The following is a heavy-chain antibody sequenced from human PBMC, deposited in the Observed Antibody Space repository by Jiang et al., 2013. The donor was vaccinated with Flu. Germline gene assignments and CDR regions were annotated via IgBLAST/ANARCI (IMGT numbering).Heavy chain of an antibody. V-gene: IGHV4-39*07. CDR1: GGSISSSSYF. CDR3: ARRGYDSSGYYFDY. D-gene: IGHD3-22*01. CDR2: IYYSGST. Sequence: GLVKPSETLSLTCTVSGGSISSSSYFWGWIRQPPGKGLEWIGSIYYSGSTYYNPSLKSRVTISVDTSKNQFSLKLSSVTAADTAVYYCARRGYDSSGYYFDYWGQGTLVTVSS. J-gene: IGHJ4*02.